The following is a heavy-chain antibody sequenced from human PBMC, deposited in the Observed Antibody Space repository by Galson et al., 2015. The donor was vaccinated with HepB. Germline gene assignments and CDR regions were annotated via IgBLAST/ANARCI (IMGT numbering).Heavy chain of an antibody. CDR1: GYTFSSYA. CDR2: IIPIFGTA. D-gene: IGHD3-22*01. CDR3: LRVGPLDYYDSSGYCPSNYLCAY. V-gene: IGHV1-69*13. J-gene: IGHJ4*02. Sequence: SVKVSCKASGYTFSSYAISWVRQAPGQGLEWMGGIIPIFGTANYAQKFQGRVTITADESTSTAYMELSSLRSEDTAVYYCLRVGPLDYYDSSGYCPSNYLCAYLGQRTLVTASS.